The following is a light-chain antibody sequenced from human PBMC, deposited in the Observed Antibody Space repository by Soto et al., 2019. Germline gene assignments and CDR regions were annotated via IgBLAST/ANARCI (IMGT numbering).Light chain of an antibody. CDR1: SSNIGAGYD. CDR2: GNT. CDR3: QSDDSSLSGYVV. V-gene: IGLV1-40*01. Sequence: QSVLTQPTSVSGAPGQRVTISCTGSSSNIGAGYDVHWYQQLPETAPQLLIYGNTNRPSGVPDRFSGSKSGTSASLAITGLQAEDEADYYLQSDDSSLSGYVVFGGGTKVTVL. J-gene: IGLJ2*01.